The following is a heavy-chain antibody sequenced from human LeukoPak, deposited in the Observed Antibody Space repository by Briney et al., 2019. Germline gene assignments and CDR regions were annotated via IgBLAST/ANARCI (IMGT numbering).Heavy chain of an antibody. J-gene: IGHJ4*02. D-gene: IGHD3-3*01. CDR1: GFTFSSYS. Sequence: GGSLRLSCAASGFTFSSYSMNWVRQAPGKGLEWVSSISSSSSYIYYADSVKGRFTISRDNAKNSPYLQMNSLRAEDTAVYYCARTEGSGYSFFDYWGQGTLVTVSS. CDR2: ISSSSSYI. CDR3: ARTEGSGYSFFDY. V-gene: IGHV3-21*01.